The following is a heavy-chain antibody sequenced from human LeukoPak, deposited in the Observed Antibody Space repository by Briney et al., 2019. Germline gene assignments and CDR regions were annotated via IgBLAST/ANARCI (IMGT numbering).Heavy chain of an antibody. D-gene: IGHD5-24*01. CDR1: GYTFTSYY. CDR2: INPNSGSI. Sequence: ASVKVSCKASGYTFTSYYMHWVRQAPGQGLEWMGIINPNSGSISYAQKFQGRVTMTRDTSTSTAYMELSSLRSEDTAVYYCARDGEMTTKLYYFDCWGQGTLVTVSS. J-gene: IGHJ4*02. V-gene: IGHV1-46*01. CDR3: ARDGEMTTKLYYFDC.